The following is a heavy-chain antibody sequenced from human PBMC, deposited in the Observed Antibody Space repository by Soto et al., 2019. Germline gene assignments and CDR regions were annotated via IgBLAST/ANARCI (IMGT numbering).Heavy chain of an antibody. D-gene: IGHD6-13*01. CDR1: GLTFSSFA. V-gene: IGHV3-23*01. CDR3: AKGHSSSPSPQYYYYGMDV. Sequence: XGSLRLSCAASGLTFSSFAMSWVRQAPGKGLEWVSGISGSGGSTYHADSVKGRFIISRDNSKNVLYLQMNSVRAEDTAVYYCAKGHSSSPSPQYYYYGMDVWGQGTTVTVS. J-gene: IGHJ6*02. CDR2: ISGSGGST.